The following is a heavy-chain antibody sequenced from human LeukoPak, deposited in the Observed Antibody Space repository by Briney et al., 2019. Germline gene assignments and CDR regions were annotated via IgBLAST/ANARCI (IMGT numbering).Heavy chain of an antibody. Sequence: GGSLRLSCAASGFIFSNYGMHWVRQAPGKGLEWVAFIRYDESNTYYADSVKGRFTISRDNSKNTLYLQMNSLRAEDTAVYYCANSPPRGYDPFDYWGQGTLVTVSS. J-gene: IGHJ4*02. CDR2: IRYDESNT. D-gene: IGHD5-12*01. CDR1: GFIFSNYG. V-gene: IGHV3-30*02. CDR3: ANSPPRGYDPFDY.